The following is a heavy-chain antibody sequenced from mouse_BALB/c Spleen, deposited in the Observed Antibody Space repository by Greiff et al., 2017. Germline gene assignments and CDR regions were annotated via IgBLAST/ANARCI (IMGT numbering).Heavy chain of an antibody. D-gene: IGHD4-1*01. J-gene: IGHJ4*01. CDR2: ISYSGST. CDR1: GYSITSDYA. V-gene: IGHV3-2*02. CDR3: ARGAGSYAMDY. Sequence: ESGPGLVKPSQSLSLTCTVTGYSITSDYAWNWIRQFPGNKLEWMGYISYSGSTSYNPSLKSRISITRDTSKNQFFLQLNSVTTEDTATYYCARGAGSYAMDYWGQGTSVTVSS.